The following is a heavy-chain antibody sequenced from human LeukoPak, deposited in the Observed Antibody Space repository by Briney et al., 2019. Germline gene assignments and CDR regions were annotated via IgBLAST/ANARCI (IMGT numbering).Heavy chain of an antibody. Sequence: SDSLSLTCTVSGVSISSSSRYWGWLRQPPGKGLECIGRIYYSGSTYYNPSLKSRVTISVDTSKNQFSLKLSSVTAADTAVYYCARLIRTYYDFWSGYYHDYWGQGTLVTVSS. CDR2: IYYSGST. V-gene: IGHV4-39*01. J-gene: IGHJ4*02. CDR1: GVSISSSSRY. CDR3: ARLIRTYYDFWSGYYHDY. D-gene: IGHD3-3*01.